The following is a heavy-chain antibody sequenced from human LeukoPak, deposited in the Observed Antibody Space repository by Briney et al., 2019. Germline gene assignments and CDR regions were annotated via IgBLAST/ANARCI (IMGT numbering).Heavy chain of an antibody. Sequence: GGSLTLSCAASGFTFSSYSMNWVRQAPGKVLEWVSYISSSSSTIYYADSVKGRFTISRDNAKNSLYLQMNSLRAEDTAVYYCANTYYYDSSTCGWGQGTLVTVSS. D-gene: IGHD3-22*01. CDR1: GFTFSSYS. J-gene: IGHJ4*02. CDR2: ISSSSSTI. CDR3: ANTYYYDSSTCG. V-gene: IGHV3-48*01.